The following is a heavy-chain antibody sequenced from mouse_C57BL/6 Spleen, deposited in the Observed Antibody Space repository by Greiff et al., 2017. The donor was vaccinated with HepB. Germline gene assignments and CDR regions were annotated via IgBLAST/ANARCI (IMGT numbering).Heavy chain of an antibody. CDR3: ASKYYGSSPH. V-gene: IGHV1-81*01. CDR1: GYTFTSYG. J-gene: IGHJ3*01. CDR2: IYPRSGNT. D-gene: IGHD1-1*01. Sequence: QVQLKQSGAELARPGASVKLSCKASGYTFTSYGISWVKQRTGQGLEWIGEIYPRSGNTYYNEKFKGKATLTADKSSSTAYMELRSLTSEDSAVYFCASKYYGSSPHWGQGTLVTVSA.